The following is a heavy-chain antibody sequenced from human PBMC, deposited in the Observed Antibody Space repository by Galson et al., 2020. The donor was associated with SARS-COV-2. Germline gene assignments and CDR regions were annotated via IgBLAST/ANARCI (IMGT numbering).Heavy chain of an antibody. D-gene: IGHD3-10*01. CDR3: VRDLITSSGPSFDF. CDR2: INPSNGGT. V-gene: IGHV1-2*02. CDR1: AYTFTDYY. J-gene: IGHJ4*02. Sequence: ASVKVSCKASAYTFTDYYIHWVRQAPGHGLEWVGWINPSNGGTNSADKFQGRVTLTRDTSITTAYMELTSLTSDDTAMYFCVRDLITSSGPSFDFWGRGTLVTVSS.